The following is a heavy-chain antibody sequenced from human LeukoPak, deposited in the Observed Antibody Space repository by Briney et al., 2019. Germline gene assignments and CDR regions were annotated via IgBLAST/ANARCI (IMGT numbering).Heavy chain of an antibody. CDR3: AKRGDPYYFDY. CDR1: GFTFSSSA. D-gene: IGHD2-21*02. CDR2: ISGSSDGT. V-gene: IGHV3-23*01. J-gene: IGHJ4*02. Sequence: GGSLRLSCAASGFTFSSSAMSWVRQAPGKGLEWVSVISGSSDGTYYADSVKGQFTISRDNSKNTLYLQLNSLRAEDTAVYHCAKRGDPYYFDYWGQGALVTVSA.